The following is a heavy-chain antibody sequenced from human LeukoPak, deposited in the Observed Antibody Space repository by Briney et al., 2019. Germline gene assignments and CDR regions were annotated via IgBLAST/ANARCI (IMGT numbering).Heavy chain of an antibody. CDR1: EFAFSLYA. V-gene: IGHV3-21*01. Sequence: PGGSLRLSCAASEFAFSLYAMNWVRQAPGEGPEWVSSISGSGAEIRYADSVKGRFTISRDNAKNSLFLQMSSLRAEDTAVYYCARDPPSFQHWGQGTLVTVSS. J-gene: IGHJ1*01. CDR3: ARDPPSFQH. CDR2: ISGSGAEI.